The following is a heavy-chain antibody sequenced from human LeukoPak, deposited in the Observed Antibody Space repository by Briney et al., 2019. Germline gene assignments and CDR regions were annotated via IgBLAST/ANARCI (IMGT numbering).Heavy chain of an antibody. CDR1: GYTFTSYY. V-gene: IGHV1-46*01. CDR3: ARDHYHKIHSVMVTAPDY. D-gene: IGHD2-21*02. Sequence: GASVKVSCKASGYTFTSYYMHWVRQAPGEGLEWMGIINPTGGSTSYAQKFQGRVTTTRDTSTSTVYMELSSLRSEDTAVYYCARDHYHKIHSVMVTAPDYWGQGTLVTVSS. J-gene: IGHJ4*02. CDR2: INPTGGST.